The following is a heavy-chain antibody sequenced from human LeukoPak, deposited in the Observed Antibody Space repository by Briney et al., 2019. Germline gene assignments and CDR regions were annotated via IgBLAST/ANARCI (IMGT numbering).Heavy chain of an antibody. CDR2: ISSSSSYI. CDR3: ARSTVTTGLAFDY. Sequence: GGSLRLSCAASGFTFSSYSMNWVRQAPGKGLEGVSSISSSSSYIYYADSVKGRFTISRDNAKNSLYLQMNSLRAEDTAVYYCARSTVTTGLAFDYWGQGTLVTVSS. D-gene: IGHD4-11*01. J-gene: IGHJ4*02. CDR1: GFTFSSYS. V-gene: IGHV3-21*01.